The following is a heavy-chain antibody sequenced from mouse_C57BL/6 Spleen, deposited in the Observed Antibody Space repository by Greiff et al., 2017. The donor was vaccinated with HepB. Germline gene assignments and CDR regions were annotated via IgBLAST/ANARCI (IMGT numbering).Heavy chain of an antibody. CDR1: GYTFTDYE. CDR2: IDPETGGT. V-gene: IGHV1-15*01. Sequence: VQGVESGAELVRPGASVTLSCKASGYTFTDYEMHWVKQTPVHGLEWIGAIDPETGGTAYNQKFKGKAILTADKSSSTAYMELRSLTSEDSAVYYCTRGTYYDSSHLYYYAMDYWGQGTSVTVSS. J-gene: IGHJ4*01. D-gene: IGHD1-1*01. CDR3: TRGTYYDSSHLYYYAMDY.